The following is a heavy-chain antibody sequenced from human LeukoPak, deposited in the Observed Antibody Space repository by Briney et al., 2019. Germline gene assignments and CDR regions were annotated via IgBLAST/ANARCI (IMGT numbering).Heavy chain of an antibody. CDR3: ASSLYSGSYYTFDY. CDR2: ISNSGSTI. V-gene: IGHV3-48*03. J-gene: IGHJ4*02. D-gene: IGHD1-26*01. Sequence: GGSLRLSCAASGFTFSSYEMNWVRQAPGKGLEWVSYISNSGSTIYYPASVKGRFTISRDNAKNSPYQQINSLRAEDPAFHYAASSLYSGSYYTFDYLGEGTLVTV. CDR1: GFTFSSYE.